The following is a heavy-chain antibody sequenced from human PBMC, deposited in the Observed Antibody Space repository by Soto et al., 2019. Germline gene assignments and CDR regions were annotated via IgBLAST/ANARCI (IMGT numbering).Heavy chain of an antibody. CDR3: AKATATGGGAFDI. CDR1: GFTCSSYD. D-gene: IGHD2-8*02. CDR2: ILVGGNT. J-gene: IGHJ3*02. Sequence: EVQMLESGEGLVQPGGSLRLSSAASGFTCSSYDMSWVRKAPGKGLEWVSTILVGGNTHYPDSVKGRFTISRDNSKNTVFLQMNSLTAGDTAVYYCAKATATGGGAFDICGQGTMVTVSS. V-gene: IGHV3-23*01.